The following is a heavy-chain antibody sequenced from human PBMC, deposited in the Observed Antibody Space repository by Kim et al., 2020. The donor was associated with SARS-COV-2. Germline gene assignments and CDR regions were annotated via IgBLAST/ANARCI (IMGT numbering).Heavy chain of an antibody. CDR3: AKDYRSGYSGYYIGD. CDR1: GFTFINYA. Sequence: GGSLRLSCAASGFTFINYAMSWVRQAPGKGLEWVSAFSSGSGGVTYYADSVKGRFTISRDNSKNTLYLQMNSLRAEDTAVYYCAKDYRSGYSGYYIGDWGQGTLVTVSS. V-gene: IGHV3-23*01. D-gene: IGHD5-12*01. CDR2: FSSGSGGVT. J-gene: IGHJ4*02.